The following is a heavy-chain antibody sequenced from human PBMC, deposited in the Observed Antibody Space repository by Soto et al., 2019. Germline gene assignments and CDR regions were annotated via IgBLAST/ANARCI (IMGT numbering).Heavy chain of an antibody. V-gene: IGHV4-31*03. CDR2: IYYSGST. Sequence: SETLSLTCTVSGGSISSGGYYWSWIRQHPGMGLEWIGYIYYSGSTYYNPSLKSRVTISVDTSKNQFSLKLSSVTAADTAVYYCARDREQQLGLNYFDYWGQGTLVTVSS. CDR1: GGSISSGGYY. D-gene: IGHD6-13*01. CDR3: ARDREQQLGLNYFDY. J-gene: IGHJ4*02.